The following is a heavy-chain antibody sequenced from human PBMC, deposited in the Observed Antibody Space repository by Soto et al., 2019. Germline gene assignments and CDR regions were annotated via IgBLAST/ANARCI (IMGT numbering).Heavy chain of an antibody. D-gene: IGHD2-15*01. J-gene: IGHJ6*02. CDR3: ARTPGXEVAASLEYYYFSGMDV. CDR1: GYSFTIYW. Sequence: GESLKISCEASGYSFTIYWIGWVRQMPGKGLEWMGIIHPGDSDTKYSPSFQGQVTISVDKSITTAYLQWSSLKASDTAMYYCARTPGXEVAASLEYYYFSGMDVWGQGTTVTVSS. CDR2: IHPGDSDT. V-gene: IGHV5-51*01.